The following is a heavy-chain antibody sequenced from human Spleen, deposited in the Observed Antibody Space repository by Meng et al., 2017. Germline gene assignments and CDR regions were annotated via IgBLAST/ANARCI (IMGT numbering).Heavy chain of an antibody. D-gene: IGHD2-21*02. Sequence: ASVKVSCKASGYTFTSYGISWVRQAPGQGLEWMGWISAYNGNTNYAQKLQGRVTMTTDTSTSTAYMELRSLRSDDTAVYYCARETFAVVVTGAFDVWGQGTLVTVSS. CDR3: ARETFAVVVTGAFDV. CDR1: GYTFTSYG. J-gene: IGHJ3*01. V-gene: IGHV1-18*01. CDR2: ISAYNGNT.